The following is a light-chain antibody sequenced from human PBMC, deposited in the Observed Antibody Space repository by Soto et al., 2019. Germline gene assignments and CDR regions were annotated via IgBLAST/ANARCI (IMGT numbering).Light chain of an antibody. CDR2: GAS. Sequence: EIVLTQSPGTLSLSPGERATLSCRASQSVSSSYLAWYQQKPGQAPRLLIYGASSRATGIPDRFSGSGSVTDFTLTISRLEPEDFAVYYCQPDGSSRPITFGQGTRLEIK. CDR3: QPDGSSRPIT. V-gene: IGKV3-20*01. CDR1: QSVSSSY. J-gene: IGKJ5*01.